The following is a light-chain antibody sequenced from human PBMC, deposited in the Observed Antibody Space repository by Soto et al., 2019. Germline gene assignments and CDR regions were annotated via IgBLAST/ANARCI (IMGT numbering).Light chain of an antibody. Sequence: QSVLTQPPSVSGAPGQRVTISCTGSSSNIGAGYDVHWYQQFPGKAPKLLIYGNSNRPSGVPDRFSGSKSGTSASLVITGLQGGDEGDYYCQSFDNSRGSGGFGGGTKGTVL. V-gene: IGLV1-40*01. CDR1: SSNIGAGYD. CDR2: GNS. CDR3: QSFDNSRGSGG. J-gene: IGLJ2*01.